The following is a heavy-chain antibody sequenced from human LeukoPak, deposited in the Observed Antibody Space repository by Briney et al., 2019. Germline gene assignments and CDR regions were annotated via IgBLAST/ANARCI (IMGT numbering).Heavy chain of an antibody. V-gene: IGHV4-59*01. D-gene: IGHD1-7*01. J-gene: IGHJ3*02. CDR1: GGSISSYY. Sequence: SETLSLTCTVSGGSISSYYWSWIRQPPGKGLEWIGYIYYSGSTNYNPSLKSRVTISVDTSKNQFSLKLCSVTAADTAVYYCARGPVGGTTYNDGDAFDIWGQGTMVTVSS. CDR3: ARGPVGGTTYNDGDAFDI. CDR2: IYYSGST.